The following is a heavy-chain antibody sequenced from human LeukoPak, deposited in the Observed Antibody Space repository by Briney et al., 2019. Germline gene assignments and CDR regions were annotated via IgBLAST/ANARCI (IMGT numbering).Heavy chain of an antibody. Sequence: GGSLRLSCAASGFTFTDHYMSWIRQAPGKGLEWVSYISSGSTYTNYADSVKGRFTISRDNAKNLLYLRMNSLRAEDTAVYYCARDLGVGFDYWGQGTLVTVSS. CDR1: GFTFTDHY. CDR3: ARDLGVGFDY. J-gene: IGHJ4*02. CDR2: ISSGSTYT. V-gene: IGHV3-11*06. D-gene: IGHD3-16*01.